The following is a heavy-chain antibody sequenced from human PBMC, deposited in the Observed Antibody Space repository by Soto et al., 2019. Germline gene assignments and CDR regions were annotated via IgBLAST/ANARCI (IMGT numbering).Heavy chain of an antibody. D-gene: IGHD6-13*01. V-gene: IGHV3-33*01. J-gene: IGHJ6*02. Sequence: GGSLRLSCAASGFTFSSYGMHWVRQAPGKGLEWVAVIWYDGSNKYYADSVKGRFTISRDNSKNTLYLQMNSLRAEDTAVYYCARDRIEQPHYYYYGMDVWGQGTTVTVSS. CDR2: IWYDGSNK. CDR1: GFTFSSYG. CDR3: ARDRIEQPHYYYYGMDV.